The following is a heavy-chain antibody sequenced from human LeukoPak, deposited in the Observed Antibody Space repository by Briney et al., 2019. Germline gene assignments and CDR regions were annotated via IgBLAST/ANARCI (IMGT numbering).Heavy chain of an antibody. CDR3: ARVWDSSSWYPPYGMDV. V-gene: IGHV4-59*08. CDR1: GGSISSYY. D-gene: IGHD6-13*01. CDR2: IYYSGSN. Sequence: SETLSLTCTVSGGSISSYYWSWIRQPPGKGLEWIGYIYYSGSNNYNPSLKSRVTISVDTSKNQFSLKLSSVTAADTAVYYCARVWDSSSWYPPYGMDVWGQGTTVTVSS. J-gene: IGHJ6*02.